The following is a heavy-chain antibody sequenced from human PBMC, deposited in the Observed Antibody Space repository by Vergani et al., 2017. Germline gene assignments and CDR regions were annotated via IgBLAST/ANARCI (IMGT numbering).Heavy chain of an antibody. CDR2: IYYSGST. J-gene: IGHJ6*03. D-gene: IGHD5-12*01. CDR1: GGSISSSSYY. Sequence: QLQLQESGPGLVKPSETLSLTCTVSGGSISSSSYYWGWIRQPPGKGLEWIGSIYYSGSTYYNPSLKSRVTISVDTSKNQFSLKLSSVTAADTAVYYCVRRSDGYDGFYYYYYMDVWGKGTTVTVSS. CDR3: VRRSDGYDGFYYYYYMDV. V-gene: IGHV4-39*01.